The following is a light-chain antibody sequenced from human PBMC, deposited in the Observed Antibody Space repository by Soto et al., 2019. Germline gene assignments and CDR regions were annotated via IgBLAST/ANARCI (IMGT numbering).Light chain of an antibody. Sequence: QSVLTQPPSASGSPGQSVTTSCTGTSSDVGAYDFVSWFQQHPGKAPRLIIYEVRKRPSGVPDRFSGSKSGNTASLTVSGLQAEDEADSFCCSYAGGFYVFGTGTKVTVL. CDR1: SSDVGAYDF. CDR2: EVR. J-gene: IGLJ1*01. V-gene: IGLV2-8*01. CDR3: CSYAGGFYV.